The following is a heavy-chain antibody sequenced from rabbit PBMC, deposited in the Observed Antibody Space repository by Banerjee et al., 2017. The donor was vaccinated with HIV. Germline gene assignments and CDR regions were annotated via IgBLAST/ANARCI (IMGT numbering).Heavy chain of an antibody. CDR2: IYPDYGST. V-gene: IGHV1S47*01. CDR3: ARFPYAGYAGYGYATGAFDP. J-gene: IGHJ2*01. D-gene: IGHD6-1*01. CDR1: GIDFSSYG. Sequence: QEQLVESGGGLVQPEGSLTLTCKASGIDFSSYGISWVRQAPGKGLEWIAYIYPDYGSTDYASWVNGRFTISLDNAQNTVFLQMTSLTAADTATYFCARFPYAGYAGYGYATGAFDPWGQGTLVTVS.